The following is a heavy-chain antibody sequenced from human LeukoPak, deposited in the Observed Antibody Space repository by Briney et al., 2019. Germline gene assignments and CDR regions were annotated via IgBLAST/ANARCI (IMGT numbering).Heavy chain of an antibody. Sequence: GASQTLSCAPSGLFFSIYSTHCARHARGKGLEWVSVICYDGSNKYYADSVKGRFTISRDNSKNTLYLQMNSLRAEDTAVYYCARKQEEGSGESLPFDYWGQGTLVTVSS. D-gene: IGHD3-16*01. CDR2: ICYDGSNK. CDR1: GLFFSIYS. V-gene: IGHV3-33*01. CDR3: ARKQEEGSGESLPFDY. J-gene: IGHJ4*02.